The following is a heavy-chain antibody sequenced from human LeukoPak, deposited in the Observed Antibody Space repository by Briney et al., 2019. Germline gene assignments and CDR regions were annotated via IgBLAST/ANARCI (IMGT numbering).Heavy chain of an antibody. CDR1: DYSISNGYY. CDR3: ARSYGDYAPGRFDY. Sequence: PSETLSLTCTVSDYSISNGYYWGWIRPPPGEGLEWIGSIFHSGSTYYNPSLKSRVTISVDTSKNQFSLKVNSVTAADTAVYYCARSYGDYAPGRFDYWGQGTLVTVSS. J-gene: IGHJ4*02. V-gene: IGHV4-38-2*02. D-gene: IGHD4-17*01. CDR2: IFHSGST.